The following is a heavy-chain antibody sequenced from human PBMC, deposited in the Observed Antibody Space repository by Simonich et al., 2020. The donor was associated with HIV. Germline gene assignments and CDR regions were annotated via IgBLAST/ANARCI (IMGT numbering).Heavy chain of an antibody. Sequence: QVQLQQWGAGLLKPSETLSLTCAVYGGSFSGYYWSWIRQPPGKGLEWIGEINHSGSTNYNPSLKSRGTLSVDTSKNQFSLKLSSVTAADTAVYSCARGIPRNYYYFYYMDVWGKGTTVIVSS. CDR1: GGSFSGYY. CDR2: INHSGST. CDR3: ARGIPRNYYYFYYMDV. V-gene: IGHV4-34*01. D-gene: IGHD1-1*01. J-gene: IGHJ6*03.